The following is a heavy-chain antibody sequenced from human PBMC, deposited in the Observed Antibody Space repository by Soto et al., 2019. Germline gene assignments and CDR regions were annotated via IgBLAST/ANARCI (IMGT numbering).Heavy chain of an antibody. D-gene: IGHD2-2*02. Sequence: GGSLRLSCAASGFIFGDCCMHWVRQAPGKGLEWVSAISGSGGSTYYADSVKGRFTISRDNSKNTLYLQMNSLRAEDTAVYYCAKGVVPAAIIDYWGQGTMVAVSS. CDR1: GFIFGDCC. CDR3: AKGVVPAAIIDY. V-gene: IGHV3-23*01. J-gene: IGHJ4*02. CDR2: ISGSGGST.